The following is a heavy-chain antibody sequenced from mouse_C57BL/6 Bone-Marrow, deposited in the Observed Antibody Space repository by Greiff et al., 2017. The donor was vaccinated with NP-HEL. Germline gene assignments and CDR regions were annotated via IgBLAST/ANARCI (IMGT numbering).Heavy chain of an antibody. CDR3: ARSPIYYGNYDAMDY. Sequence: VKLMESGPELVKPGASVKLSCKASGYTFTSYDINWVKQRPGQGLEWIGWIYPRDGSTKYNEKFKGKATLTVATSSCTAYMELHSLTSEDSAVYFCARSPIYYGNYDAMDYWGQGTSVTVSS. V-gene: IGHV1-85*01. D-gene: IGHD2-1*01. J-gene: IGHJ4*01. CDR1: GYTFTSYD. CDR2: IYPRDGST.